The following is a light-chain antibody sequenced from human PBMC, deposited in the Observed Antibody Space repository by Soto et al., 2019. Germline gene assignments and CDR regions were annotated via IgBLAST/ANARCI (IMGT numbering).Light chain of an antibody. J-gene: IGKJ3*01. Sequence: EIVLTQSPGTLSLSPGERATLSCRASQSIASSYLAWFQQKPGQAPRLLIYGASSRATGIPDRFSGSGSRTDFNLTITRLEPEDFAVYYCQQYGSSPRFTFGPGTKVDIK. CDR2: GAS. CDR1: QSIASSY. V-gene: IGKV3-20*01. CDR3: QQYGSSPRFT.